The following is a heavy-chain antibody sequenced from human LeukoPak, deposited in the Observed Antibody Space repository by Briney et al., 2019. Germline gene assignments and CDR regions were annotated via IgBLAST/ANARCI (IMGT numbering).Heavy chain of an antibody. D-gene: IGHD6-13*01. Sequence: GGSLRLSCAASGFTFSTYGMHWVRQAPGKGLEWVAVIWYDGSNKYYADSVKGRFTISRDNSKNTLYLQMNSLRAEDTAVYYCARDKIAAADEELFDYWGQGTLVTVSS. CDR1: GFTFSTYG. V-gene: IGHV3-33*01. J-gene: IGHJ4*02. CDR3: ARDKIAAADEELFDY. CDR2: IWYDGSNK.